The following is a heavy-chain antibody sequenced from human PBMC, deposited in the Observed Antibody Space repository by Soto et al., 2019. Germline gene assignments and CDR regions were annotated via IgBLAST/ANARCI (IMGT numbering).Heavy chain of an antibody. J-gene: IGHJ3*01. V-gene: IGHV3-53*01. CDR2: LYDGDGS. CDR3: ATWLEREHAYDV. D-gene: IGHD1-1*01. CDR1: GLTVSGKKY. Sequence: DVQLVESGGGLMQPGESLRLSCAASGLTVSGKKYVAWVRQAPGKGLEWVSALYDGDGSFYSDSVKGRFTTSSDSSKTTVYLQMHDLRPADTAVYYCATWLEREHAYDVWGQGTTVTVSS.